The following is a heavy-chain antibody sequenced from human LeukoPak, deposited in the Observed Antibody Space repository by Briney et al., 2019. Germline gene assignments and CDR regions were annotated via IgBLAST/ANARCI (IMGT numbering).Heavy chain of an antibody. Sequence: PGGSLRLSCAASGFTFSSYGMHWVRQAPGKGLEWVAVIWYDGSNKYYADSVKGRFTISRDNSKNTLYLQMNSLRAEDTAVYYCAREPYLFEWELTPPDYWGQGTLVTVSS. V-gene: IGHV3-33*08. CDR1: GFTFSSYG. D-gene: IGHD1-26*01. CDR2: IWYDGSNK. J-gene: IGHJ4*02. CDR3: AREPYLFEWELTPPDY.